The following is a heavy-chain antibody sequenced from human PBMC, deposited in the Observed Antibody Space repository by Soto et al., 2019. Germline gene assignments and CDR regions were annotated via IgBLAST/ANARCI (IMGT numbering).Heavy chain of an antibody. CDR3: AGVIQLWLRRINNGYSG. CDR2: IIPMFGTA. Sequence: QVQLVQSGAEVKKPESSVKVSCKAPGGTFSTYAISWVRQAPGQGLEWMGGIIPMFGTANYAQRFQDRVTIIADESTNTVYMELSSLRSEDTAVYFCAGVIQLWLRRINNGYSGWGQGTLVTVSS. D-gene: IGHD5-18*01. CDR1: GGTFSTYA. J-gene: IGHJ4*02. V-gene: IGHV1-69*12.